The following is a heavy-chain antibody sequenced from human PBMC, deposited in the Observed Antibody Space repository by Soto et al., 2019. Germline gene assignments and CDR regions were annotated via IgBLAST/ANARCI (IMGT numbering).Heavy chain of an antibody. CDR2: TYYSGST. V-gene: IGHV4-59*01. D-gene: IGHD4-17*01. CDR1: CPPHTTFS. Sequence: PLGTLSLTCTVSCPPHTTFSWGWVRHPPGKGLECIGYTYYSGSTNYVPSLRSRVTISIDASKKLFSLNLSSVTAADTAVYYCAGHPYGLMGYFDSWGQGILVTVSS. J-gene: IGHJ4*02. CDR3: AGHPYGLMGYFDS.